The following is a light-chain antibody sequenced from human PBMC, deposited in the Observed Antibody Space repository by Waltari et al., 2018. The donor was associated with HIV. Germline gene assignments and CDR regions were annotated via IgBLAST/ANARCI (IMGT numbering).Light chain of an antibody. J-gene: IGLJ3*02. Sequence: QAVVTQEPSLSVSPGETVTLTCTSFTGFITRGQFPYWFQMRADHDPRTLIYDTDKSHAWTPGRFSGSIVGGKATLTLLGAQPEDEAVYYCLISYNGVRVFGGGTKLTV. V-gene: IGLV7-46*02. CDR3: LISYNGVRV. CDR2: DTD. CDR1: TGFITRGQF.